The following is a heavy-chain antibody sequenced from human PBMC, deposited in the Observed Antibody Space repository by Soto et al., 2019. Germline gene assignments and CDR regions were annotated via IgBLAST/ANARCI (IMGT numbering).Heavy chain of an antibody. CDR2: ISGSGGST. Sequence: GGSLRLSCAASGFTFSSYAMSWVRQAPGKGLEWVSAISGSGGSTYYADSVKGRFTISRDNSKNTLYLQMNSLRAEDTAVYYCAKSYCGGDCYSIGPYYYYYYGMDVWGQGTTVTVSS. V-gene: IGHV3-23*01. D-gene: IGHD2-21*02. CDR3: AKSYCGGDCYSIGPYYYYYYGMDV. J-gene: IGHJ6*02. CDR1: GFTFSSYA.